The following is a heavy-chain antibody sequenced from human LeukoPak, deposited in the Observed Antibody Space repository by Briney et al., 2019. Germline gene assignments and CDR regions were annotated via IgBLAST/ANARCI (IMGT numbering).Heavy chain of an antibody. D-gene: IGHD1-26*01. CDR3: ARPKPLGVGAENFDY. V-gene: IGHV1-2*06. CDR2: INPNSGGT. CDR1: GYTFTGYY. J-gene: IGHJ4*02. Sequence: ASVKVSCKASGYTFTGYYMHWVRQAPGQGLEWMGRINPNSGGTNYAQKFQGRVTMTRDTSIGTAYMELSRLGSDDTAVYYCARPKPLGVGAENFDYWGQGTLVTVSS.